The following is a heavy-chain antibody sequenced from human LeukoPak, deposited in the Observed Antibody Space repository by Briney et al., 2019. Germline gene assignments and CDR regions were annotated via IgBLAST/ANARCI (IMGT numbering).Heavy chain of an antibody. J-gene: IGHJ3*02. V-gene: IGHV4-59*01. CDR1: GGSISSYY. CDR2: IYYSGST. Sequence: SETLSLTCTVSGGSISSYYWSWIRQPPGKGLEWIGYIYYSGSTNYNPSLKSRVTISVDTSKNQFSLKLSSVTAADTAVYYCARDSSVGDAFDIWGQGTMVTVSS. CDR3: ARDSSVGDAFDI.